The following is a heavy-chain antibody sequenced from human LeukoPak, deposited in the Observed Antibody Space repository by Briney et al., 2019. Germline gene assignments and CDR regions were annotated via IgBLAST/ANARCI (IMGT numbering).Heavy chain of an antibody. CDR3: AGIWSAYYLDFIDF. CDR1: GFTLSNYD. D-gene: IGHD3-3*01. V-gene: IGHV3-13*01. J-gene: IGHJ4*02. Sequence: AGGSLRLSCAASGFTLSNYDMHWVRQVIGKGLEWVSGIGTAGDTYYGGSVKGRFTISRDNAKNSLYLQMNSLRAEDTAVYYCAGIWSAYYLDFIDFWGQGTLVTVSS. CDR2: IGTAGDT.